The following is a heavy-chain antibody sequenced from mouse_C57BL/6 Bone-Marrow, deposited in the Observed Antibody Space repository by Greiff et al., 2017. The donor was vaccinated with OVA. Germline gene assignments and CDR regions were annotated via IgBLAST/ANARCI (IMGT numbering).Heavy chain of an antibody. V-gene: IGHV6-6*01. Sequence: EVKLMESGGGLVQPGGSMKLSCAASGFTFSDAWMDWVRQSPEKGLEWVAEIRNKANNHATYFAESVKGRFTISRDDSKSSVYLQMNSLRAEDTGIYYCTIITTVNAMDYWGQGTSVTVSS. D-gene: IGHD1-1*01. J-gene: IGHJ4*01. CDR3: TIITTVNAMDY. CDR2: IRNKANNHAT. CDR1: GFTFSDAW.